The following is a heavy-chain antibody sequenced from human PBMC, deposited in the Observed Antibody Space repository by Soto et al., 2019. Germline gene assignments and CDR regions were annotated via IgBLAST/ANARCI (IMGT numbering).Heavy chain of an antibody. V-gene: IGHV3-23*01. Sequence: GGSLRLSCAASGFSFSDYYMSWVRQAPGKGLEWVSAISGSGGSTYYADSVKGRFTISRDNSKNTLYLQMNSLRAEDTAVYYCATHPLVVPAAMGPYWGQGTLVTVSS. CDR1: GFSFSDYY. J-gene: IGHJ4*02. CDR2: ISGSGGST. CDR3: ATHPLVVPAAMGPY. D-gene: IGHD2-2*01.